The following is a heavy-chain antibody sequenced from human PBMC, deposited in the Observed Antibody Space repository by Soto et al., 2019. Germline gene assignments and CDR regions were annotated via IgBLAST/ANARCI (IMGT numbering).Heavy chain of an antibody. CDR3: PRDKDREQLGGNYYYTLDV. CDR2: IMPVFATP. D-gene: IGHD3-3*02. V-gene: IGHV1-69*12. J-gene: IGHJ6*02. Sequence: QVQLMQSGAEVKKPGSSVKVSCKASGGTFSTSAISWVRQAPGEGLEWVGGIMPVFATPDYAQKFQGRVTISADASTHTPYLELTTRTTADTALYYRPRDKDREQLGGNYYYTLDVWGQGPAITVSS. CDR1: GGTFSTSA.